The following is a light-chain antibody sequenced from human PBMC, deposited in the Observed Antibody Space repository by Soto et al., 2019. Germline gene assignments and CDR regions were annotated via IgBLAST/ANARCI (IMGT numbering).Light chain of an antibody. CDR2: DAS. CDR3: QQYGTSPQT. Sequence: VFTQSPDTLSLSPGESATLSCRACQSVSSSYLAWYQQKPGQAPRLLIYDASSRATGIPDRFSGSGSGTDFSLTIIRLEPEDFAVYYCQQYGTSPQTFGQGTRLEIK. V-gene: IGKV3-20*01. J-gene: IGKJ5*01. CDR1: QSVSSSY.